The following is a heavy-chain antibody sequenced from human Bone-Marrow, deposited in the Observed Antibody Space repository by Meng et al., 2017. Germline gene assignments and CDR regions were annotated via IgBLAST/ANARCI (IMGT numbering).Heavy chain of an antibody. V-gene: IGHV4-4*02. CDR1: GGSISSSNW. D-gene: IGHD1-26*01. Sequence: SETLSLTCAVSGGSISSSNWWSWVRQPPGKGLEWIGEIYHSGSTNYNPSLKSRVTISVDKSKNQFSLKLSSVTAADTAVYYCARDVEGIVGANAFDIWGQGTMVNVSS. CDR2: IYHSGST. J-gene: IGHJ3*02. CDR3: ARDVEGIVGANAFDI.